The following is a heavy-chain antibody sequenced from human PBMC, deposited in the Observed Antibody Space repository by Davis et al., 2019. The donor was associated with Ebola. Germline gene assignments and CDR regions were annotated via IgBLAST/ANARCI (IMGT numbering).Heavy chain of an antibody. CDR2: ISWNSGSI. J-gene: IGHJ4*02. CDR1: GFTFADYA. CDR3: AKDIRAVAGLIDY. V-gene: IGHV3-9*01. Sequence: PGGSLRPSCAASGFTFADYAMHCVRQAPGKGLEWVSGISWNSGSIGYADSVKGRFTISRDNAKNSLYLQMNSLRAEDTALYYCAKDIRAVAGLIDYWGQGTLVTVSS. D-gene: IGHD6-19*01.